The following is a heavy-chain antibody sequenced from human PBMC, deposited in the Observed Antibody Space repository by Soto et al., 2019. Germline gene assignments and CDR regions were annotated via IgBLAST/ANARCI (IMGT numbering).Heavy chain of an antibody. V-gene: IGHV1-46*01. J-gene: IGHJ4*02. D-gene: IGHD5-18*01. CDR2: INPNGGIT. CDR3: ATSVNSAMAFDY. Sequence: QVKLMQSGAEVKKPGASVRVSCKASGYTFTHYYIHWVRQAPGQGLEWMGIINPNGGITTYAQKFRAGFTMTRDTSTSTVYLELSSLRSEDSAVYSCATSVNSAMAFDYWGQGTLVAVSS. CDR1: GYTFTHYY.